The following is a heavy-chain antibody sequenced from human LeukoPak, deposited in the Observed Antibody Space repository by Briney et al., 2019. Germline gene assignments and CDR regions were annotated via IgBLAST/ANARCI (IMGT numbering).Heavy chain of an antibody. J-gene: IGHJ6*02. V-gene: IGHV4-39*02. CDR1: GGSIRSANYY. CDR2: IYFTGST. CDR3: ARDSGTNYYGMDV. Sequence: PSETLSLTCTVSGGSIRSANYYWGWLRQPPGKGLEWIGTIYFTGSTYYNQSLNSRVTISVDTSKNHFSLRLSSVTAADTAVYFCARDSGTNYYGMDVWGQGTTVTVSS.